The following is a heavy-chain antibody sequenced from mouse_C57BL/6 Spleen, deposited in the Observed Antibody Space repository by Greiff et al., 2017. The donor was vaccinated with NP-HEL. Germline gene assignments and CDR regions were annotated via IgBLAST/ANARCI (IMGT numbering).Heavy chain of an antibody. CDR2: IYPGSGNT. Sequence: VKLQESGPELVKPGASVKISCKASGYSFTSYYIHWVKQRPGQGLEWIGWIYPGSGNTKYNEKFKGKATLTADTSSSTAYMQLSSLTSEDSAVYYCARDYGSRSAWFADWGQGTLVTVSA. CDR1: GYSFTSYY. CDR3: ARDYGSRSAWFAD. J-gene: IGHJ3*01. D-gene: IGHD1-1*01. V-gene: IGHV1-66*01.